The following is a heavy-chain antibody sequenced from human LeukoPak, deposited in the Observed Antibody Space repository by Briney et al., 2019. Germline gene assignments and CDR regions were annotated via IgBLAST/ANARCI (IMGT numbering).Heavy chain of an antibody. CDR1: GGSISSGGYS. Sequence: SQTLSLTCAVSGGSISSGGYSWSWIRQPPGKGLEWIGYIYHSGSTYYNPSLKSRVTISVDRSKNQFSLKLSCVTAADTAVYYCARGYCSSTSCYPTDYWGQGTLVTVSS. CDR3: ARGYCSSTSCYPTDY. CDR2: IYHSGST. V-gene: IGHV4-30-2*01. J-gene: IGHJ4*02. D-gene: IGHD2-2*01.